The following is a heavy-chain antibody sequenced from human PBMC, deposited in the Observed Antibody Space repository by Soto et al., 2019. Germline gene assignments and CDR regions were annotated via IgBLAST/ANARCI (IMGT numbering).Heavy chain of an antibody. J-gene: IGHJ3*02. CDR2: ISYDGSNK. D-gene: IGHD3-22*01. Sequence: QVQLVESGGGVVQPGRSLRLSCAASGFTFSSYGMHWVRQAPGKGLEWVAVISYDGSNKYYADSVKGRFTISRDNSNNTLYLQIDSLRAEDTAGYYCAKSQGWLRSNYAFDIWGQGTMVTGFS. CDR3: AKSQGWLRSNYAFDI. CDR1: GFTFSSYG. V-gene: IGHV3-30*18.